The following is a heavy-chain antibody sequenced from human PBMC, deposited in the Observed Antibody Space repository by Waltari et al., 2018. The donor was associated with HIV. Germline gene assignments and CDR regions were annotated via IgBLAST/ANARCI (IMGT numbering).Heavy chain of an antibody. D-gene: IGHD3-10*01. J-gene: IGHJ6*02. CDR2: ISSSSSYI. V-gene: IGHV3-21*01. CDR1: GFTFSSYS. Sequence: EVQLVESGGGLVKPGGSLRLSCAASGFTFSSYSMNWVRQAPGKGLEWVSSISSSSSYIYYADSVKGRFTISRDNAKNSLYLQMNSLRAEDTAVYYCARDPSMVRGVQSPYYYYGMDVWGQGTTVTVSS. CDR3: ARDPSMVRGVQSPYYYYGMDV.